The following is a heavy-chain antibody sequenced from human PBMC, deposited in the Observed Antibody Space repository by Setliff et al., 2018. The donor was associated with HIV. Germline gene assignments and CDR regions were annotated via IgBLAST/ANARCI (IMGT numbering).Heavy chain of an antibody. CDR3: ARSWDIVVVVAARGMDV. CDR1: GFTFSGYA. J-gene: IGHJ6*02. D-gene: IGHD2-15*01. V-gene: IGHV3-64*02. CDR2: IRSNGGRT. Sequence: GGSLRLSCAASGFTFSGYAMHWVRQAPGKGLEYVSAIRSNGGRTYYADSVKGRFTISRDNSKNTLYLQMGRLRAEDMAVYYCARSWDIVVVVAARGMDVWGQGTTVTVSS.